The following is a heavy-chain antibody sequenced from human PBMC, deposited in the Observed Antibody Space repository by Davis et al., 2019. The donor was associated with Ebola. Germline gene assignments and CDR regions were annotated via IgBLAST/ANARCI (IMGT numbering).Heavy chain of an antibody. CDR1: GGSISSYY. V-gene: IGHV4-59*08. J-gene: IGHJ4*02. CDR3: ARGYYVWGSYRPPFFDY. D-gene: IGHD3-16*02. Sequence: MPSETLSLTCTVSGGSISSYYWSWIRQPPGKGLEWIGYIYYSGSTNYNPSLKSRVTISVDTSKNQFSLMLSSVTAADTAVYYCARGYYVWGSYRPPFFDYWGQGTLVTVSS. CDR2: IYYSGST.